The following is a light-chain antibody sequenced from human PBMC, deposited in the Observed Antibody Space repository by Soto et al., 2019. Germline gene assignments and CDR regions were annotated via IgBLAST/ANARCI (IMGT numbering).Light chain of an antibody. J-gene: IGKJ5*01. CDR2: GAS. CDR1: QNINNN. V-gene: IGKV3-15*01. Sequence: EIVMTQSPVTLSVSPGERATRSCRAGQNINNNLAWYQQKPGQAPRLLIYGASTRATGISARFSGGGSGTEFTLSISSLQSEDFAVYYCQQYNNWPPSITFGQGTRLEIK. CDR3: QQYNNWPPSIT.